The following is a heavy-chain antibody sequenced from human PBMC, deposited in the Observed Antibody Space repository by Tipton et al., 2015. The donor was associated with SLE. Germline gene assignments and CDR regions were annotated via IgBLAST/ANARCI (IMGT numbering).Heavy chain of an antibody. CDR1: GFTFTSSA. V-gene: IGHV1-58*02. CDR3: AANGRFLEWLSGFDP. CDR2: IVVGSGNT. J-gene: IGHJ5*02. Sequence: QLVQSGAEVKKPGTSVKVSCKASGFTFTSSAMQWVRQARGQRLEGIGWIVVGSGNTNYAQKFQERVTITRDMSTSTAYMELSSLRSEDPAGYYCAANGRFLEWLSGFDPWGQGTLVTVSS. D-gene: IGHD3-3*01.